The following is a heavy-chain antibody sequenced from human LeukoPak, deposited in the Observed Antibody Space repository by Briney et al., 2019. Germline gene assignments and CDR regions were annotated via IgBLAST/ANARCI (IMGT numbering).Heavy chain of an antibody. CDR1: GFTLSSYW. V-gene: IGHV3-7*04. Sequence: GGSLRLSCAASGFTLSSYWMNWVRQAPGKGLEWVANIKEDGSAKYYVDSLKGRFTISRDNAKNSLYLQMNSLRAEDTAAYYCARAFSSPNWFAPWGQGTLVTVSS. CDR2: IKEDGSAK. D-gene: IGHD6-13*01. J-gene: IGHJ5*02. CDR3: ARAFSSPNWFAP.